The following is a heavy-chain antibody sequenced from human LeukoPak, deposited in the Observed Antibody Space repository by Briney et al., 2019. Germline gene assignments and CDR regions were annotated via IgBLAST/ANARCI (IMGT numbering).Heavy chain of an antibody. CDR1: GASISTYY. Sequence: SETLSLTCSVSGASISTYYWSWIRQPPGKGLEWIGYIHYSGSPNYNPSLKSRVTISVDTSKNQFSLRLSSVTAADTAVYYCARDMITFYNWFDPWGRGTLVTVSS. J-gene: IGHJ5*02. CDR3: ARDMITFYNWFDP. V-gene: IGHV4-59*12. D-gene: IGHD3-16*01. CDR2: IHYSGSP.